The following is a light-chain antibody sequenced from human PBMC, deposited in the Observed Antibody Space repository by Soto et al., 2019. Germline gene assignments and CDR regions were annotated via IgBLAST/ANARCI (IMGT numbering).Light chain of an antibody. CDR1: SSDVGGYNY. Sequence: QSAPTQPPFASGSPGQSATISCTGTSSDVGGYNYVSWYQQYPGKAPKLMIYEVSKRPSGVPDRFSGSKSGNTASLTVSGLQAEDEADYYCSSYAGSSTWVFGGGTKVTVL. V-gene: IGLV2-8*01. CDR3: SSYAGSSTWV. J-gene: IGLJ2*01. CDR2: EVS.